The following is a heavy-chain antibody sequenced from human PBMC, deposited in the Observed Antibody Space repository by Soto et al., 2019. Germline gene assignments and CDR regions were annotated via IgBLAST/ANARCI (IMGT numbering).Heavy chain of an antibody. CDR2: IYYSGST. D-gene: IGHD2-2*01. CDR1: GGSISSSSYY. CDR3: ARTLGYCRSSSCYGSYYYYYYGMDV. Sequence: PSGTLSLTCTVSGGSISSSSYYWGWIRQPPGKGLEWIGSIYYSGSTYYNPSLKSRVTISVDTSKNQFSLKLSSVTAADPAVHYSARTLGYCRSSSCYGSYYYYYYGMDVWGQGTTVTVSS. V-gene: IGHV4-39*01. J-gene: IGHJ6*02.